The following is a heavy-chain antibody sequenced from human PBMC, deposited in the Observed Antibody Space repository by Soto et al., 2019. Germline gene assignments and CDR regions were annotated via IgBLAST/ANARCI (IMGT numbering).Heavy chain of an antibody. CDR1: GFTVSSNY. V-gene: IGHV3-66*01. Sequence: EVQLVESGGGLVQPGGSLRLSCAASGFTVSSNYMSWVRQAPGKGLEWVSVIYSGGSTYYADSVKGRFTISRDNSKNTLYLQMISLRAEDTAVYYCARDSSRAGYFDYWGQGTLVTVSS. CDR3: ARDSSRAGYFDY. CDR2: IYSGGST. J-gene: IGHJ4*02.